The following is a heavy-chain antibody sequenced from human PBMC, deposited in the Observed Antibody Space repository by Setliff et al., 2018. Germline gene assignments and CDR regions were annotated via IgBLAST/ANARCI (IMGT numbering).Heavy chain of an antibody. J-gene: IGHJ4*02. D-gene: IGHD6-19*01. CDR3: ATSGFCSAGSCYSFDD. V-gene: IGHV4-34*01. CDR2: ISPGGST. Sequence: PSETLCLTCGVSGGGGSFSAYYWSWIRQPPGKGLEWIGEISPGGSTIYNPSLRSRVTMSVDTAKNRFSLNLTSVTAADTAVYYCATSGFCSAGSCYSFDDWGQGALVTVSS. CDR1: GGGGSFSAYY.